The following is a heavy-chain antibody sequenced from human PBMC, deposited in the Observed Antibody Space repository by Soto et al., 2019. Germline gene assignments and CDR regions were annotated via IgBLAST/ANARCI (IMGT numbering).Heavy chain of an antibody. CDR1: GFTFSSYG. J-gene: IGHJ6*02. CDR2: ISYDGSTK. V-gene: IGHV3-30*18. D-gene: IGHD3-9*01. Sequence: VQLVESGGGVVQPGRSLRLSCAASGFTFSSYGMHWVRQAPGKGLEWVAVISYDGSTKYYVDSVKGRFTISRDNSKNTLFLQMNSLRAEDTAVYYCAKEGQYYDILTGYRSYYGMDVWGQGTTVTVSS. CDR3: AKEGQYYDILTGYRSYYGMDV.